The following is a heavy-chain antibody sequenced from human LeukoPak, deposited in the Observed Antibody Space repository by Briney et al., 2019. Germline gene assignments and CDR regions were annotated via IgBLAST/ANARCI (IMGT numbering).Heavy chain of an antibody. CDR3: ARGRFYGDAFDP. CDR1: GGSLSGYY. D-gene: IGHD4-17*01. Sequence: SETLSLTCAVYGGSLSGYYWSWIRQPPGKGLEWIGEINHSGSTNYNPSLKSRVTISVDTSKNQFSLKLSSVTAADTAVYYCARGRFYGDAFDPWGQGTLVTVSS. J-gene: IGHJ5*02. CDR2: INHSGST. V-gene: IGHV4-34*01.